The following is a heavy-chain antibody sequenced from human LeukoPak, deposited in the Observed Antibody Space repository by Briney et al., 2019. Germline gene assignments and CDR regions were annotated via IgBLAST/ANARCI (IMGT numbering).Heavy chain of an antibody. Sequence: PGGSLRLSCAASGFTFGSHGMHWVRQAPGKGLEWVSYISSSSSTIYYADSVKGRFTVSRDNAKNSLYLQVNSLRAEDTAVYYCARGGIAVAGLTDYWGQGTLVTVSS. CDR1: GFTFGSHG. J-gene: IGHJ4*02. CDR3: ARGGIAVAGLTDY. D-gene: IGHD6-19*01. V-gene: IGHV3-48*04. CDR2: ISSSSSTI.